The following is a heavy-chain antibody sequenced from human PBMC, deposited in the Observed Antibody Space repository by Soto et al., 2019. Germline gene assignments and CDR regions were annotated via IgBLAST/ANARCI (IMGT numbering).Heavy chain of an antibody. V-gene: IGHV1-18*01. CDR1: GYTFNTYG. J-gene: IGHJ1*01. CDR3: ARDPGYCSAGSCYPEYFHH. Sequence: ASVKVSCKASGYTFNTYGISWVRQAPGQGLEWMGWISAYNGNTNYAQKLQGRVTMTTDTSTSTAYLELRSLRSDDTAVYYCARDPGYCSAGSCYPEYFHHWGQGTLVTVSS. D-gene: IGHD2-15*01. CDR2: ISAYNGNT.